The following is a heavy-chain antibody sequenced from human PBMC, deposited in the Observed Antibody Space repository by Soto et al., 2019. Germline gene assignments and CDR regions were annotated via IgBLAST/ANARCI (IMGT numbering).Heavy chain of an antibody. J-gene: IGHJ6*02. Sequence: SETLSLTCTVSGGSISSSSYYWGWIRQPPGKGLEWIGSIYYSGSTYYNPSLKSRVTISVDTSKNQFSLKLSSVTAADTAVYYCARLEGAMHYGMDVWGQGTTVTVSS. D-gene: IGHD3-16*01. CDR3: ARLEGAMHYGMDV. CDR1: GGSISSSSYY. CDR2: IYYSGST. V-gene: IGHV4-39*01.